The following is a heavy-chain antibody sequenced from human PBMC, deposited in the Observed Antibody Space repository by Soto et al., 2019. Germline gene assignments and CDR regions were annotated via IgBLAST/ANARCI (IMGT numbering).Heavy chain of an antibody. V-gene: IGHV1-3*01. CDR2: INAGNGNT. CDR3: ARGAPSRYCSSTSCYFDL. D-gene: IGHD2-2*01. Sequence: QVQLVQSGAEVKKPGASVKVSCKASGYTFTSYAMHWVCQAPGQRLEWMGWINAGNGNTKYSQKFQGRVTITRDTSASTAYMELSSLRSEDTAVYYCARGAPSRYCSSTSCYFDLWGRGTLVTVSS. J-gene: IGHJ2*01. CDR1: GYTFTSYA.